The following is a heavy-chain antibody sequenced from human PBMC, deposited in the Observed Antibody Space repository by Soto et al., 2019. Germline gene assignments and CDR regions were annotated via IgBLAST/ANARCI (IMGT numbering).Heavy chain of an antibody. V-gene: IGHV1-69*06. J-gene: IGHJ6*02. D-gene: IGHD6-13*01. CDR2: IIPIVGTG. CDR1: GGSFSSYA. Sequence: QVQLVQSGAEVKKPGSSVKVSCKASGGSFSSYAISWVRQAPGQGLEWMGGIIPIVGTGNYAQNFQGRVTITADKSTSTAYMELSSLRSEDTARYYCARDLRAAGRPGMDVWGQGTTVTVSS. CDR3: ARDLRAAGRPGMDV.